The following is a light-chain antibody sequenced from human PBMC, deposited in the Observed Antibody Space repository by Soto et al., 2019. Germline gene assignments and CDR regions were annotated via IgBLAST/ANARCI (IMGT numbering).Light chain of an antibody. V-gene: IGKV3-20*01. CDR1: QNLNSNF. Sequence: PGERATLSCRASQNLNSNFLAWYQQKPGQAPRLLIYGVSNRATGIPDRFSGSGSGTDFTLTISRLEPEDFAVYYCQQTYSTPPTFGQGTKVEIK. CDR3: QQTYSTPPT. J-gene: IGKJ1*01. CDR2: GVS.